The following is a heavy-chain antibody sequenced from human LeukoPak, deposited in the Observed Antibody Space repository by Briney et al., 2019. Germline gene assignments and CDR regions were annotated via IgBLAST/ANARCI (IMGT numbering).Heavy chain of an antibody. Sequence: GGSLRLSCATSGFTFSSYGMHWVRQAPGKGRVWVAVIWSDGRNRFYVDFVKGRFTFSRDNSKNTLSLQVSRVRAEDTAVYYCAKERVAFDAFDIWSQATMVTVSS. CDR1: GFTFSSYG. CDR3: AKERVAFDAFDI. CDR2: IWSDGRNR. J-gene: IGHJ3*02. D-gene: IGHD3-10*01. V-gene: IGHV3-33*06.